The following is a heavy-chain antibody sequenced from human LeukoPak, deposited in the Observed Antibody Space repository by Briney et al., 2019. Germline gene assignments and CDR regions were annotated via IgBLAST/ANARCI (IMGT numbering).Heavy chain of an antibody. J-gene: IGHJ4*02. CDR2: ISSSSSII. Sequence: GGSLRLSCAVSGFTFSSYSMNWVRRAPGKGLEWISYISSSSSIIYYADSVKGRFTTSRDNAKNSLYLQMNSLRADDTAVYYCARAPLEYIAGRGEGFDYWGQGTLVTLSS. D-gene: IGHD3-10*01. V-gene: IGHV3-48*01. CDR3: ARAPLEYIAGRGEGFDY. CDR1: GFTFSSYS.